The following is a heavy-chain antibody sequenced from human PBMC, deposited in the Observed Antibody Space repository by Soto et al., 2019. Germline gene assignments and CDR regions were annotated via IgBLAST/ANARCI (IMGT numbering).Heavy chain of an antibody. Sequence: EVQLVESGGGLVKPGGSLRLSCAASGFTFSSYSMNWVRQAPGKGLEWVSSISSSSYIYYADSVKGRFTISRDNTKNSLYLQMNSLRAEDTAVYYCARDLEYSSSFVYYYYMDVWGKGTTVTVSS. CDR1: GFTFSSYS. CDR3: ARDLEYSSSFVYYYYMDV. V-gene: IGHV3-21*01. CDR2: ISSSSYI. J-gene: IGHJ6*03. D-gene: IGHD6-6*01.